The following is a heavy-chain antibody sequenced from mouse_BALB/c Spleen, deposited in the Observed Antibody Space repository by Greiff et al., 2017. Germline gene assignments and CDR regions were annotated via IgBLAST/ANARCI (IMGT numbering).Heavy chain of an antibody. CDR2: INSNGGST. V-gene: IGHV5-6-2*01. CDR1: GFTFSSYY. CDR3: ARDDYKGAMDY. J-gene: IGHJ4*01. D-gene: IGHD2-4*01. Sequence: EVKLVESGGGLVKLGGSLKLSCAASGFTFSSYYMSWVRQTPEKRLELVAAINSNGGSTYYPDTVKGRFTISRDNAKNTLYLQMSSLKSEDTALYYCARDDYKGAMDYWGQGTSVTVSS.